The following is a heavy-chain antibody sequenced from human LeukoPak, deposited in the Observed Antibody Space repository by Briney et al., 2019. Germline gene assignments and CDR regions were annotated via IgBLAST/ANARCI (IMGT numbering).Heavy chain of an antibody. D-gene: IGHD5-12*01. V-gene: IGHV3-49*03. CDR3: TRDIWDVVATVPDH. CDR1: GFTFGDYA. Sequence: GGSLRLSCTASGFTFGDYAMSWFRQAPGKGLEWVGFIRSNAYDGTTEYAASVQGRFTISRDDSKSIAYLQMNSLKTEDTAVYYCTRDIWDVVATVPDHWGQGTLVTVSS. CDR2: IRSNAYDGTT. J-gene: IGHJ5*02.